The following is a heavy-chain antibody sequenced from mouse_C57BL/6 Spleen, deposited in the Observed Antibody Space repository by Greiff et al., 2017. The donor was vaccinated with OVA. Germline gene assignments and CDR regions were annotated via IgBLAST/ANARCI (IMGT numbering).Heavy chain of an antibody. J-gene: IGHJ3*01. D-gene: IGHD2-5*01. Sequence: VQLQQSGAELVKPGASVKMSCKASGYTFTTYPIEWMKQNHGKSLEWIGNFHPYNDDTKYNEKLKGKATLTVEKSSSTVYLELSRLTSDDSAVYYCARRDSNYVAWFAYWGQGTLVTVSA. V-gene: IGHV1-47*01. CDR2: FHPYNDDT. CDR3: ARRDSNYVAWFAY. CDR1: GYTFTTYP.